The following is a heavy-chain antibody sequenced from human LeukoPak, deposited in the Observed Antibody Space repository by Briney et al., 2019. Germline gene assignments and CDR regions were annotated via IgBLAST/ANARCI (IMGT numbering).Heavy chain of an antibody. CDR1: GFTFSTYW. J-gene: IGHJ1*01. CDR2: IKSDGST. V-gene: IGHV3-74*01. CDR3: ARAPSEIGGYYPEYFRH. Sequence: GGSLGLSCAASGFTFSTYWMHWVRQAPGKGLVRVSRIKSDGSTNYADSVKGRFTISRDNANNTLSLQMNSLRPEDTGVYYCARAPSEIGGYYPEYFRHWGQGTLVTVSS. D-gene: IGHD3-22*01.